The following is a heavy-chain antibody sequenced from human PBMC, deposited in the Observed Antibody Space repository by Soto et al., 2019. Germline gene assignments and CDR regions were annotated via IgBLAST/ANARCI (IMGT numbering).Heavy chain of an antibody. Sequence: GGSLRLSCAASGFTFSSYAMHWVRQAPGKGLEWVAVISYDGSNKYYADSVKGRFTISRDNSKNTLYLQMNSLRAEDTAVYYCARWRYSSSSGFDPWGQGTLVTVSS. CDR3: ARWRYSSSSGFDP. CDR1: GFTFSSYA. J-gene: IGHJ5*02. V-gene: IGHV3-30-3*01. CDR2: ISYDGSNK. D-gene: IGHD6-13*01.